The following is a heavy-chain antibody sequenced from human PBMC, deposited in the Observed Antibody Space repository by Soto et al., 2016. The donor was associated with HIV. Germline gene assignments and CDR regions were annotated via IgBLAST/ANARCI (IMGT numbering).Heavy chain of an antibody. J-gene: IGHJ4*02. CDR2: MNPDSGNT. D-gene: IGHD2-15*01. V-gene: IGHV1-8*03. CDR3: ARSVCSGGSCFFDY. CDR1: GYTFTSYD. Sequence: QVQLVQSGAEVKKPGASVKVSCKASGYTFTSYDINWVRQATGQGLEWMGWMNPDSGNTGYAQKSQGRVTITRNTSINTAYMELSSLRSEDTAVCYFARSVCSGGSCFFDYWAREPWSPSP.